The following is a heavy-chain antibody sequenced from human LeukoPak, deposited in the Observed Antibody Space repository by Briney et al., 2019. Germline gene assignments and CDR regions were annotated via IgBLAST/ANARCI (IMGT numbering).Heavy chain of an antibody. CDR1: GFAFSSYA. D-gene: IGHD1-26*01. Sequence: GGSLRLSCAASGFAFSSYAMSWVRQAPGTGLEWVSSISGSGTSTYYADSVKGRFTISRDNSENTLYLQMNSLRAEDTAVYYCAKGDVVAATSSFFDLWGRGTLVTVSS. CDR3: AKGDVVAATSSFFDL. V-gene: IGHV3-23*01. CDR2: ISGSGTST. J-gene: IGHJ2*01.